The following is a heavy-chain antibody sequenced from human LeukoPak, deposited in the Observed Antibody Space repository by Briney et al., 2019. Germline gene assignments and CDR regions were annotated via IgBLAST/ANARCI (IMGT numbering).Heavy chain of an antibody. D-gene: IGHD1-26*01. CDR2: ISGSAGST. V-gene: IGHV3-23*01. J-gene: IGHJ4*02. Sequence: GGSLRLSCAASGFTFSSYAMSWVRQAPGKGLEWVSAISGSAGSTYYAGSVKGRFTISRDNSKNTLYLQMNSLRADDTAVYYCAKAPHPLMGAINYFDYWGQGTLVTVSS. CDR3: AKAPHPLMGAINYFDY. CDR1: GFTFSSYA.